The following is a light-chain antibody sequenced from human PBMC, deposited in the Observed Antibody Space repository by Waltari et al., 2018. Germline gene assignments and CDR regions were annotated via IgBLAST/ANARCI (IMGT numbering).Light chain of an antibody. CDR1: QSVLYSSNNKNY. J-gene: IGKJ1*01. V-gene: IGKV4-1*01. CDR2: WAS. Sequence: DIVMTQSPDSLAVSLGERATINCESSQSVLYSSNNKNYLAWYQQKPGQPTTLLIYWASTRDSGVPDRFRGSGSGTDFTLTISSLQAEDVAFYYCQQYYTTPWTFGQGTKVEIK. CDR3: QQYYTTPWT.